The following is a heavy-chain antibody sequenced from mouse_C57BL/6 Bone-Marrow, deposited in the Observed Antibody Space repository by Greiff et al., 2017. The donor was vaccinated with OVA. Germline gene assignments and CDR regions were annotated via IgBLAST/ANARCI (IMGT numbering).Heavy chain of an antibody. Sequence: VQLQQSGAELVRPGASVTLSCKASGYTFTDYEMHWVKQTPVHGLEWIGAIDPETGGTASNQKFKGKAILTADKSSSTAYMELRSLTSEDSAVYYCTRYGYEYDEGYAMDYWGQGTSVTVSS. CDR1: GYTFTDYE. D-gene: IGHD2-4*01. CDR2: IDPETGGT. J-gene: IGHJ4*01. V-gene: IGHV1-15*01. CDR3: TRYGYEYDEGYAMDY.